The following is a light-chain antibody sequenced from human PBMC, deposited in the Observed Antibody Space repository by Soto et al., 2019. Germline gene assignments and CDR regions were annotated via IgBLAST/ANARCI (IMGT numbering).Light chain of an antibody. CDR1: QSLTTNY. CDR2: DAS. J-gene: IGKJ4*01. Sequence: EIVLTQSPGTLSLSPGERATLSCRASQSLTTNYLAWYQQKPGQAPRLLIYDASSRATGIPDRFSGSGSGTDFTLTIARLEPEDFAVFYCQQGVTFGGWTKVEIK. CDR3: QQGVT. V-gene: IGKV3-20*01.